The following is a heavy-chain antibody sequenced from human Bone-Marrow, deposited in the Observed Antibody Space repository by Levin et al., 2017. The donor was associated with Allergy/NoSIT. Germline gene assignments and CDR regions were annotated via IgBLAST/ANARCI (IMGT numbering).Heavy chain of an antibody. CDR3: ARVAPRQRGRGWYGGDDY. V-gene: IGHV3-23*01. J-gene: IGHJ4*02. CDR1: GFTFNVFS. Sequence: GGSLRLSCAASGFTFNVFSMTWVRQAPGKGLEWVSTIRASGVGTHYADSVKGRFTISRDNSKNTVYLQMNSLRAEDTAVYFCARVAPRQRGRGWYGGDDYWGQGTLVTVSS. CDR2: IRASGVGT. D-gene: IGHD6-19*01.